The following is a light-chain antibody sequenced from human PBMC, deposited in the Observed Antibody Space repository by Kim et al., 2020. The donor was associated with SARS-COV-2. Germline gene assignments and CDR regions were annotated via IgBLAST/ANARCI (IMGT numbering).Light chain of an antibody. J-gene: IGLJ2*01. CDR2: YDT. CDR3: QVWDSSSDHWV. V-gene: IGLV3-21*01. CDR1: KIGSKS. Sequence: SYELTQPPSVSVAPGKTARITCGGNKIGSKSVHWYQQRPGQAPLLVIYYDTDRPSGIPERFSGSNSGSTATLTISRVEAGDEADFYCQVWDSSSDHWVFGGGTQLTVL.